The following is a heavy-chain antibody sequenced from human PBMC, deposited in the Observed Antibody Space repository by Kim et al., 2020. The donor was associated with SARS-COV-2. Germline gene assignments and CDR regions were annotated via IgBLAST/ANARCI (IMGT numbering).Heavy chain of an antibody. CDR2: ISPANGAT. CDR1: GYTFIDSY. CDR3: PRGGNHLGRLGPFAS. V-gene: IGHV1-2*06. D-gene: IGHD3-16*01. J-gene: IGHJ4*02. Sequence: ASVKVSCKASGYTFIDSYIHWVRQAPGKGLEWMGRISPANGATKFAKNFQGRISRTRDTSINTAYLELGSLRVDDTAVYYCPRGGNHLGRLGPFASWGQGTLVAVSS.